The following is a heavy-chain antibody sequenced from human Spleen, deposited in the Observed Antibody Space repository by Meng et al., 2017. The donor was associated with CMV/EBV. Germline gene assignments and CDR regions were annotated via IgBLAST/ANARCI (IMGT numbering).Heavy chain of an antibody. V-gene: IGHV3-23*01. J-gene: IGHJ4*02. D-gene: IGHD2-2*02. CDR1: TRSSQT. CDR2: ISGIGTRT. Sequence: TRSSQTKARVRPASGKVLWWVSGISGIGTRTDYVDSVKCRFTISRDNSKRTLYLQIKNLRVEDTVIYYCAKGVMLCSGSSCYTAFDYWGQGTLVTVSS. CDR3: AKGVMLCSGSSCYTAFDY.